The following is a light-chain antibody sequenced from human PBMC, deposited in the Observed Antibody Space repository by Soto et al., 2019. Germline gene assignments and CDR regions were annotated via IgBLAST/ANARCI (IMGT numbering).Light chain of an antibody. CDR2: NDN. CDR3: AAWDDSLTGPV. J-gene: IGLJ2*01. CDR1: NSNIGINT. Sequence: QSVLTQPPSASGTPGQRVSISCSGGNSNIGINTVNWYQQLPGTAPKLLIYNDNQRPSGVPDRFSGSKSGTSASLAISGLQSGDEADYYCAAWDDSLTGPVFGGGTKLTVL. V-gene: IGLV1-44*01.